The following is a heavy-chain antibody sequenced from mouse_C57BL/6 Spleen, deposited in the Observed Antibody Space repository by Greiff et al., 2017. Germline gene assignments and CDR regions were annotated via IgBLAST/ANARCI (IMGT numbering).Heavy chain of an antibody. Sequence: EVQLKQSGPELVKPGASVKIPCKASGYTFTDYNMDWVKQSHGKSLEWIGDINPNNGGTIYNQKFKGKATLTVDKSSSTAYMELRSLTSEDTAVYYCARTGPGGYFDVWGTGTTVTVSS. D-gene: IGHD3-2*02. J-gene: IGHJ1*03. V-gene: IGHV1-18*01. CDR2: INPNNGGT. CDR1: GYTFTDYN. CDR3: ARTGPGGYFDV.